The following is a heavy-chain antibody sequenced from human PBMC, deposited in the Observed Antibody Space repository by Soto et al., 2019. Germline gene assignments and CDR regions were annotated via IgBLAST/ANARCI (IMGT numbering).Heavy chain of an antibody. CDR1: GGSIRSYY. Sequence: SETLSLTYTLSGGSIRSYYWHWIRQHPGKSLEWIGYVYTSDYTRYSSSLKSRVTISVDTSKSQFYLRLNSVTAADTAVYYCESSAARPADFLYYNRKVDRGQRTTVTVSS. CDR3: ESSAARPADFLYYNRKVD. J-gene: IGHJ6*02. D-gene: IGHD3-10*01. V-gene: IGHV4-4*08. CDR2: VYTSDYT.